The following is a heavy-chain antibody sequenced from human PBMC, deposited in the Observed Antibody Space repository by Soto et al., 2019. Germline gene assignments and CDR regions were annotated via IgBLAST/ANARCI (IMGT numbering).Heavy chain of an antibody. CDR1: GLTFSSYG. D-gene: IGHD3-9*01. CDR3: ARDVLYYDILNGNYYFDY. Sequence: GGTLSLTCAASGLTFSSYGMHWVRQAPGKGQEWVGVIWYDGSNKYYADSVKGRFTISRDNSKNTLYLQMNTLRAADMAVYYCARDVLYYDILNGNYYFDYWGQGTLVTVSS. CDR2: IWYDGSNK. J-gene: IGHJ4*02. V-gene: IGHV3-33*01.